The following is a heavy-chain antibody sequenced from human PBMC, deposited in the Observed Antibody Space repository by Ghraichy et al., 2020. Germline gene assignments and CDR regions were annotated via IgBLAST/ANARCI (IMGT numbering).Heavy chain of an antibody. V-gene: IGHV3-15*01. CDR1: GFTFSNAW. CDR2: IKSKPAGGTI. J-gene: IGHJ4*02. D-gene: IGHD1-1*01. Sequence: GSLNISCAASGFTFSNAWMTWVRQAPGKGLEWVGRIKSKPAGGTIDYASPVKGRFTISRDDSKSTLYLQMNSLKTEDTAMYYCTKYRYTTGATDPDYYFDDWGQGTLVTVSS. CDR3: TKYRYTTGATDPDYYFDD.